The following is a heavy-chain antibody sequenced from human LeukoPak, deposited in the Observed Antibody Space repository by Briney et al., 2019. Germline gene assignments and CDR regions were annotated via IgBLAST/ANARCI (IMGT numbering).Heavy chain of an antibody. CDR3: ARDERYKYGVNGY. D-gene: IGHD4-17*01. CDR1: GFTFSNYY. CDR2: ISSSGSTI. J-gene: IGHJ4*02. Sequence: PGGSLRLSCAASGFTFSNYYMSWIRQAPGKGLEWGSYISSSGSTIYYADSVKGRFTISRDNAKNSLYLQMNSLRAEDTAVYYCARDERYKYGVNGYWGQGTLVTVSS. V-gene: IGHV3-11*01.